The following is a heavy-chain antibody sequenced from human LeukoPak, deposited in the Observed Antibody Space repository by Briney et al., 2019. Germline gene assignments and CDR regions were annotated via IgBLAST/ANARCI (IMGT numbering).Heavy chain of an antibody. V-gene: IGHV3-20*04. CDR2: INWNGGST. J-gene: IGHJ4*02. CDR1: GFTFSSDA. Sequence: GGSLRLSCAASGFTFSSDAMSWVRQAPGKGLEWVSGINWNGGSTGYADSVKGRFTISRDNAKDSLYLQMNSLRAEDTALYYCARAGIAAAGSDYWGQGTLVTVSS. D-gene: IGHD6-13*01. CDR3: ARAGIAAAGSDY.